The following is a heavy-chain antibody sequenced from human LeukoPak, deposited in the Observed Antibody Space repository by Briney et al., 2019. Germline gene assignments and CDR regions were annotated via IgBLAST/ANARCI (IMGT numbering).Heavy chain of an antibody. V-gene: IGHV3-21*01. J-gene: IGHJ6*02. CDR3: ARHEPVITLSSYYYGMDV. CDR2: ISTSSTYI. CDR1: GFTFSTYS. Sequence: GGSLRLSCAASGFTFSTYSMNWVRQAPGKGLVWVSSISTSSTYIYYADSVKGRFTISRDNAKNSLYLQMNSLRAEDTAVYYCARHEPVITLSSYYYGMDVWGPGTTVTVSS. D-gene: IGHD1-14*01.